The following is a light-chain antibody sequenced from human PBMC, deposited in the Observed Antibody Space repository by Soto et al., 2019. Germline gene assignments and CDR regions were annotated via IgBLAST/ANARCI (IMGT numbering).Light chain of an antibody. CDR1: SSNIGAGYD. J-gene: IGLJ3*02. Sequence: QSVLTQPPSGSGAPGQRVTIPCTGGSSNIGAGYDVHWYQQLPGTAPKLLIYGNSNRPSGVPDRFSGSKSGTSASLAITGLQAEDEADYYCQSYDSSLSALFGGGTKLTVL. V-gene: IGLV1-40*01. CDR3: QSYDSSLSAL. CDR2: GNS.